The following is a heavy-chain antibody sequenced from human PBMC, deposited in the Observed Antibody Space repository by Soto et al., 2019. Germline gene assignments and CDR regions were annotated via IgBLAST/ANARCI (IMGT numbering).Heavy chain of an antibody. J-gene: IGHJ6*02. CDR3: ARETPPDIVVVPAGREYGMDV. V-gene: IGHV4-34*01. CDR2: INHSGST. Sequence: SETLSLTCAVYGGSFSGYYWSWIRQPPGKGLEWIGEINHSGSTNYNPSLKSRVTISVDTSKNQFSLKLSSVTAADTAVYYCARETPPDIVVVPAGREYGMDVWGQGTTVTVS. D-gene: IGHD2-2*01. CDR1: GGSFSGYY.